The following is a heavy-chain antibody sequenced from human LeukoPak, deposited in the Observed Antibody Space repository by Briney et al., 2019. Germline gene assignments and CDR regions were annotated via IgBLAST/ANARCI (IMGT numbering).Heavy chain of an antibody. Sequence: PGGSLRLSCAASGFTFSSYSMNWVRQAPGKGLEWVSSISSSSSYIYYADSVKGRFTISRDNAKNSLYLQMNSLRAEDTAVYYCARDLVEGDYGMDVWGQGTTVTVSS. V-gene: IGHV3-21*01. CDR3: ARDLVEGDYGMDV. J-gene: IGHJ6*02. CDR2: ISSSSSYI. CDR1: GFTFSSYS. D-gene: IGHD6-6*01.